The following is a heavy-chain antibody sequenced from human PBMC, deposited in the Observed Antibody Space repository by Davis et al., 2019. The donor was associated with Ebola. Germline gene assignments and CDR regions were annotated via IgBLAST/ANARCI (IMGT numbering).Heavy chain of an antibody. CDR3: AKERGYSSPFDY. CDR1: GFTFSSYA. J-gene: IGHJ4*02. CDR2: ISGSGGST. V-gene: IGHV3-23*01. Sequence: GESLKISCAASGFTFSSYAMSWVRRAPGKGLEWVSAISGSGGSTYYADSVKGRFTISRDNSKNTLYLQMNSLRAEDTAVYYCAKERGYSSPFDYWGQGTLVTVSS. D-gene: IGHD5-18*01.